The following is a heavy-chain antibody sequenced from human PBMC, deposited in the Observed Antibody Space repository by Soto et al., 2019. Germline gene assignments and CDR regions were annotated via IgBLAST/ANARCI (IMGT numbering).Heavy chain of an antibody. V-gene: IGHV3-15*07. Sequence: LSWAASGFSLSNAWLVWIRQAPGKRQKRVGRIKSKTDGGTTDYAAPLKGRFTISRDDSKSTLYLQMNSLKSEDTAVYYCTSLNYGGPRSHNNFWGQGTLVTVSS. CDR1: GFSLSNAW. CDR3: TSLNYGGPRSHNNF. D-gene: IGHD3-10*01. J-gene: IGHJ4*02. CDR2: IKSKTDGGTT.